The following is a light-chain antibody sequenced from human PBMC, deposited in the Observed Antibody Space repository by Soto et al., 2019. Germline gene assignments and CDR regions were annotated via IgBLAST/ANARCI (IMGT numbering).Light chain of an antibody. Sequence: QSALTQPASVSGSPGQSITISCTGTSSDVGGYNYISWYQQHPGKAPKLMIYDVSNRPSGVSNRFSGSKSGNTPSLTISGLQAEDEADYYCSSYTSSSTLEVFGTGTKLTVL. J-gene: IGLJ1*01. V-gene: IGLV2-14*01. CDR3: SSYTSSSTLEV. CDR1: SSDVGGYNY. CDR2: DVS.